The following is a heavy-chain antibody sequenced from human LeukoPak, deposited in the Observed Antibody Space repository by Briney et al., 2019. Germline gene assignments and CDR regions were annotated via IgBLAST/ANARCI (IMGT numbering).Heavy chain of an antibody. CDR1: GGSFSGYY. Sequence: PSETLSLTCAVYGGSFSGYYWSWIRQPPGKGLEWIGEINHSGSTNYNPSLKSRVTISVDTSKNQFSLKLSSVTAADTAVYYCARAHATYYYGSGSLPDYWGQGTLVTVSS. V-gene: IGHV4-34*01. CDR2: INHSGST. J-gene: IGHJ4*02. CDR3: ARAHATYYYGSGSLPDY. D-gene: IGHD3-10*01.